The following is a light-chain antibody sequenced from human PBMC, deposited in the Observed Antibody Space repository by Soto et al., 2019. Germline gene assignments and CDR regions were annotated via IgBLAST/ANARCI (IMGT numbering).Light chain of an antibody. V-gene: IGKV3-15*01. J-gene: IGKJ3*01. CDR3: QQYDSWPPLFT. Sequence: EIVMTQSPATLSVSPGERATLSCRASQSISSNLAWYQQKPGQAPRLLMFRTSSRATGFPARFSGSGSGTEFNLTISSLQSEDFGVYYCQQYDSWPPLFTFGPGTKVDLK. CDR2: RTS. CDR1: QSISSN.